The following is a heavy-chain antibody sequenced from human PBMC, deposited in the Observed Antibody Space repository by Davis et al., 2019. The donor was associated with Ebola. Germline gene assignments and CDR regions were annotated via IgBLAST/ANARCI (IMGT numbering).Heavy chain of an antibody. D-gene: IGHD2-15*01. V-gene: IGHV4-39*07. CDR2: IYSSGIT. Sequence: SETLSLTCTVSGGSLSSSSYYWGWLRQPPGKGLEWIGNIYSSGITNYNPSLKSRVTISIDTSQSQLSLKLSSVTAADTAVYYCAREDASSTSADYWGQGILVTVSS. J-gene: IGHJ4*02. CDR3: AREDASSTSADY. CDR1: GGSLSSSSYY.